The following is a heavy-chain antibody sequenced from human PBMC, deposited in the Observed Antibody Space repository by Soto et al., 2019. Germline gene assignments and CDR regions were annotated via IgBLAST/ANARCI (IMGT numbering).Heavy chain of an antibody. CDR2: ISFDGSNK. CDR3: AKALSYCSGASCCQHDGSDN. CDR1: GFTFSSYA. D-gene: IGHD2-15*01. Sequence: GGSLRLSCAASGFTFSSYAMHWVRQAPGKGLEWVAIISFDGSNKFYTDSVKGRFTISRDNSKNTLYLEMSSLRAEDTALYFCAKALSYCSGASCCQHDGSDNSGQGTLLTVSS. J-gene: IGHJ4*02. V-gene: IGHV3-30*18.